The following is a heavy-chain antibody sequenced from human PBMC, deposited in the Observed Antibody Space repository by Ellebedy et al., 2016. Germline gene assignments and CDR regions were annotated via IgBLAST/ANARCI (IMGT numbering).Heavy chain of an antibody. CDR2: INGDGSST. Sequence: GGSLRLSXAASGFTFSSYWMHWVRQAPGKGLVWVSRINGDGSSTTYADSVKGRFTISRDNAENTLYLQMNSLRAEDTAVYYCARELGHPPFYYYYGMDVWGQGTTVTVSS. J-gene: IGHJ6*02. CDR3: ARELGHPPFYYYYGMDV. V-gene: IGHV3-74*01. CDR1: GFTFSSYW.